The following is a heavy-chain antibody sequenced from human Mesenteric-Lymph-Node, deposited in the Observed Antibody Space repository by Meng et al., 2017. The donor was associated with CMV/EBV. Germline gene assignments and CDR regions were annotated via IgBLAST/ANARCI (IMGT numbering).Heavy chain of an antibody. CDR3: AKELQDNGGNSRVGAFDI. Sequence: SLKISCAASGFTFSSYAMHWVRQAPGKGLEWVSGISWNSGSIGYADSVKGRFTISRDNAKNSLYLQMNSLRAEDTALYYCAKELQDNGGNSRVGAFDIWGQGTMVTVSS. D-gene: IGHD4-23*01. CDR1: GFTFSSYA. J-gene: IGHJ3*02. CDR2: ISWNSGSI. V-gene: IGHV3-9*01.